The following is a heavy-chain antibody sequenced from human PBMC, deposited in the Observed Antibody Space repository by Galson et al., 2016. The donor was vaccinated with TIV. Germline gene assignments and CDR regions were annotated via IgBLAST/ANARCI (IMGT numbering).Heavy chain of an antibody. J-gene: IGHJ2*01. D-gene: IGHD3-10*01. CDR2: IRYDGSNK. CDR3: AKDSGSYFSYWYFDL. CDR1: GYMFSSYG. Sequence: LRLSCAVSGYMFSSYGMHWVRQAPGKGLEWVAFIRYDGSNKYYADSVKGRFTISRDNSMNTLYLQMNSLRAEDTAVYYCAKDSGSYFSYWYFDLWGRGTLITVSS. V-gene: IGHV3-30*02.